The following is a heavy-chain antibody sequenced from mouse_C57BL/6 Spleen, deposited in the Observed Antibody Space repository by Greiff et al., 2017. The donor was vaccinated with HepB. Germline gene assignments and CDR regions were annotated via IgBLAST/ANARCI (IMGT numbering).Heavy chain of an antibody. CDR2: IDPSDSYT. V-gene: IGHV1-50*01. CDR3: AFYYDYDEGTWFAY. Sequence: QVQLQQPGAELVKPGASVKLSCKASGYTFTSYWMQWVKQRPGQGLEWIGEIDPSDSYTNYNQKFKGKATLTVDTSSSTAYMQLSSLTSEDSAVYYCAFYYDYDEGTWFAYWGQGTLVTVSA. CDR1: GYTFTSYW. J-gene: IGHJ3*01. D-gene: IGHD2-4*01.